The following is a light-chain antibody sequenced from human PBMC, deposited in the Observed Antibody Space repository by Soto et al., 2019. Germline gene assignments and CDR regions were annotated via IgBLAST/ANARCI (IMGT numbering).Light chain of an antibody. CDR2: KVS. V-gene: IGKV2-30*01. J-gene: IGKJ2*01. Sequence: DVVMTQSPLSLPVTLGQPASISCRSSQSLVYSDGNTYLNGFQQRPGQSPSRLIYKVSNRGSGVPERFSGSGAGAAYTLKISRGEDEDVWVYYCMQGTHWPPMYTFGQGTKLEIK. CDR1: QSLVYSDGNTY. CDR3: MQGTHWPPMYT.